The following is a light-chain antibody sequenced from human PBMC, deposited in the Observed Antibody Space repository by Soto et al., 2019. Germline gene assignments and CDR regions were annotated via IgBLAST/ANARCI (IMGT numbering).Light chain of an antibody. Sequence: QSVLTQPASVSGSPGQSINISCTGTCSDVGGYNYVSWYQHHPGKAPKLIIYDVSNRPSGVSNPFSGSKSGNTASLTISGLQPEDEADYYCSSYTTSNTRQIVFGTGTKVTVL. CDR2: DVS. CDR1: CSDVGGYNY. J-gene: IGLJ1*01. V-gene: IGLV2-14*03. CDR3: SSYTTSNTRQIV.